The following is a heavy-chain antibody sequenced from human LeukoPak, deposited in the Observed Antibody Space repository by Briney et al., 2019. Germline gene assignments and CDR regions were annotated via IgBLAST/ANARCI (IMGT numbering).Heavy chain of an antibody. D-gene: IGHD1-1*01. V-gene: IGHV4-4*07. CDR1: GGSISSYY. Sequence: PSETLSLTCTVSGGSISSYYWSWIRQPAGKGLEWIGRIYTSGSTNYNPSLKSRVTMSVDTSKNQFSLKLSSVTAADTAVYYCARGRTNWSTGEEGYYFDYWGQGTLVTVSS. CDR2: IYTSGST. CDR3: ARGRTNWSTGEEGYYFDY. J-gene: IGHJ4*02.